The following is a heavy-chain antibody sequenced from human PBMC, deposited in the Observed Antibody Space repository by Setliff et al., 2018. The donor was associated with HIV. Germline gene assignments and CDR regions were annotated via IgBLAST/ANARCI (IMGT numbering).Heavy chain of an antibody. CDR1: GYSFTSHG. CDR2: ISPYNGIT. Sequence: RASVKVSCKASGYSFTSHGLHWVRQAPGQGLEWVGWISPYNGITNYAQNLQGRVTIITDTSTSTAYMELRSLTSDDTAVYFCARGMGYVGYDWGLPWAPFDSWGQGTLVTVSS. CDR3: ARGMGYVGYDWGLPWAPFDS. D-gene: IGHD5-12*01. J-gene: IGHJ4*02. V-gene: IGHV1-18*01.